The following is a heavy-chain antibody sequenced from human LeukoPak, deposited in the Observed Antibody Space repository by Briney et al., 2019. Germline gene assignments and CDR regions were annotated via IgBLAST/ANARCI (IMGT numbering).Heavy chain of an antibody. Sequence: SETLSLTCAVSGYSLSSGYYWGWIRQSPGKGLEWLGSIHYSGGTYYNPSLEGRVTISEDTSKNHLSLRLSSVAAADTAVYYCAKTNRFGRLHLVGWGKGPTVTVSS. J-gene: IGHJ6*04. CDR1: GYSLSSGYY. V-gene: IGHV4-38-2*01. D-gene: IGHD3-10*01. CDR3: AKTNRFGRLHLVG. CDR2: IHYSGGT.